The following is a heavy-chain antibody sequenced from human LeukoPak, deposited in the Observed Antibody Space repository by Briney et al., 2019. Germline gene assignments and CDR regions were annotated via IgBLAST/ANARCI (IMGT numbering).Heavy chain of an antibody. CDR2: ISYDSMIK. V-gene: IGHV3-48*04. J-gene: IGHJ4*02. Sequence: GGSLRLSCIASGFSFSRDSMNWVRQAPGKGLEWISYISYDSMIKYYVDSVRGRFTISRDNAKNSLYLQMNSLRAEDTAVYYCARDWGSGIAARPAFDYWGQGTLVTVSS. CDR1: GFSFSRDS. D-gene: IGHD6-6*01. CDR3: ARDWGSGIAARPAFDY.